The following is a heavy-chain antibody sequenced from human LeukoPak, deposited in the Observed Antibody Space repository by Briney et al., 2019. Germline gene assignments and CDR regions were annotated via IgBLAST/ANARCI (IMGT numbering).Heavy chain of an antibody. Sequence: ASVKVSCKASDYTFTHFGFHWVRQAPGQGPEWMGWISGYNANTDYAHKFQGRVTLTTDRSTSTASMELRSLRSDDTAVYYCAKGYYYDSSGYPDYWGQGTLVTVSS. CDR2: ISGYNANT. CDR1: DYTFTHFG. CDR3: AKGYYYDSSGYPDY. D-gene: IGHD3-22*01. V-gene: IGHV1-18*01. J-gene: IGHJ4*02.